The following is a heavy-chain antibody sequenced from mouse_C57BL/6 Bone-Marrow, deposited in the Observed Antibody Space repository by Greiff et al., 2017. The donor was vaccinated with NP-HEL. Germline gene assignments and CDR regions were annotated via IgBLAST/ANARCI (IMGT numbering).Heavy chain of an antibody. CDR1: GYSFTGYF. J-gene: IGHJ3*01. CDR2: INPYNGDT. V-gene: IGHV1-20*01. D-gene: IGHD2-2*01. CDR3: ARGDYGYGGFAY. Sequence: EVQLQQSGPELVKPGDSVKISCKASGYSFTGYFMNWVMQSHGKSLEWIGRINPYNGDTFYNQKFKGKATLTVDKSSSTAHMELRSLTSEDSAVYYGARGDYGYGGFAYWGQGTLVTVSA.